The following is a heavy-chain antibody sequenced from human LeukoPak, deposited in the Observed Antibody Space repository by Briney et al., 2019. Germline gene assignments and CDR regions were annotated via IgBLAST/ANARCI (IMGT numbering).Heavy chain of an antibody. Sequence: GGSLRLSCAASGFTVSRNYMSWVRQAPGKGLEWVSVIYSGGRTYYADSVKGRFTISRDNAKNTLYLQMNSLRAEDTAVYYCARDRNYAVADWGQGTLVTVSS. V-gene: IGHV3-66*01. CDR2: IYSGGRT. J-gene: IGHJ4*02. CDR1: GFTVSRNY. D-gene: IGHD1-7*01. CDR3: ARDRNYAVAD.